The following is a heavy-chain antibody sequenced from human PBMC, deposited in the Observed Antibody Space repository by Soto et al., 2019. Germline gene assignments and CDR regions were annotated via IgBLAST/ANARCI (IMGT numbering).Heavy chain of an antibody. V-gene: IGHV4-59*01. J-gene: IGHJ5*02. CDR1: GGSISSDY. CDR2: IYYSGST. Sequence: SETLSLTCTVSGGSISSDYWSWIRQPPGKGLEWIGYIYYSGSTNYNPSLKSRVTISLDTSKNQFSLKLSSVTAADTAVYYCARGSWFDPWGQGTLVTVSS. CDR3: ARGSWFDP.